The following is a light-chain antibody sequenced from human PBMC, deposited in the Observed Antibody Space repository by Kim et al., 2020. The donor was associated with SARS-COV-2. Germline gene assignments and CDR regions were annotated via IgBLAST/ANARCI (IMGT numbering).Light chain of an antibody. Sequence: EIVMTQSPATLSVSPGERATLSCRASQSVHTYLAWYQQIPGQAPRLLIYGASTRATGIPARFSGSGSGTEFTLTISSLQSEDFAVYYCQQYNNWPPWTFGQGTKVDIK. CDR2: GAS. CDR1: QSVHTY. CDR3: QQYNNWPPWT. V-gene: IGKV3-15*01. J-gene: IGKJ1*01.